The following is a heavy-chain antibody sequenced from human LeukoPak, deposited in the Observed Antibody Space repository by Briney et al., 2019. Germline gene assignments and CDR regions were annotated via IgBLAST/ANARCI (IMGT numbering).Heavy chain of an antibody. CDR3: ARDPRYSSSWINFDY. J-gene: IGHJ4*02. CDR1: GFTFDDYA. Sequence: GGSLRLSCAASGFTFDDYAMHWVRQAPGKGLEWVSGISWNSGSIGYADSVKGRFTISRDNAKNSLYLQMNSLRAEDMAVYYCARDPRYSSSWINFDYWGQGTLVTVSS. D-gene: IGHD6-13*01. CDR2: ISWNSGSI. V-gene: IGHV3-9*03.